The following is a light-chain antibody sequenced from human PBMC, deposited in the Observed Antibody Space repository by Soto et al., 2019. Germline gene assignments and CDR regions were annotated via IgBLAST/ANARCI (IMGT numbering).Light chain of an antibody. V-gene: IGLV2-14*03. CDR2: NVD. Sequence: QSALTQVASVSASPGQSITISCTGTSIDVGGHNYVSWYQQHPGNAPKLMIYNVDYRPSGISNRFSGSKSGNTASLTISGLQADDEAYYYCSSYADSSTVVFGGGTKVTVL. CDR1: SIDVGGHNY. J-gene: IGLJ2*01. CDR3: SSYADSSTVV.